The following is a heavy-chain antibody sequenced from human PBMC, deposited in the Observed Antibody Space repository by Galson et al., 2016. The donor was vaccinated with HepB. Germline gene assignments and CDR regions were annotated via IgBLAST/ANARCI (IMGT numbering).Heavy chain of an antibody. CDR1: GFSVSSYY. V-gene: IGHV3-53*05. D-gene: IGHD3-22*01. J-gene: IGHJ4*02. CDR2: IYTGATT. CDR3: AKDSFDYYDTRGSLAR. Sequence: SLRLSCAASGFSVSSYYMSWVRQAPGKGLDWVSVIYTGATTHYADSVKGRFTISRDNSKNTLFLQMNSLRAEDTAVYYCAKDSFDYYDTRGSLARWGQGTLVTVSS.